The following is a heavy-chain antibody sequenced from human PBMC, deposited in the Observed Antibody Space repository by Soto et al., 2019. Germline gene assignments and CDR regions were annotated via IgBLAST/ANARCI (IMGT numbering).Heavy chain of an antibody. CDR1: GYTFTGYY. CDR2: INPNSGGT. Sequence: APVKVSCKASGYTFTGYYMHWVRQAPGQGLEWMGWINPNSGGTNYAQKFQGWVTMTRDTSISTAYMELSRLRSDDTAVYYCASDYSPLSGHRDAFDIWGQGTMVTVSS. CDR3: ASDYSPLSGHRDAFDI. D-gene: IGHD2-21*01. J-gene: IGHJ3*02. V-gene: IGHV1-2*04.